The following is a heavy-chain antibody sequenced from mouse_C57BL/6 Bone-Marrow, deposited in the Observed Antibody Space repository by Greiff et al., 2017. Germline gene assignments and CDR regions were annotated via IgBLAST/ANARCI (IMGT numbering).Heavy chain of an antibody. CDR3: ARWRLL. CDR2: IFPGSGSS. D-gene: IGHD1-1*01. CDR1: GYTFTDYY. J-gene: IGHJ3*01. V-gene: IGHV1-75*01. Sequence: QVQLKQSGPELVQPGASVKISCKASGYTFTDYYINWVQQTPGQGLEWIGWIFPGSGSSYYNEKFKGKAPLTVDKSSITAYMLLSSLTSEDSAVYFCARWRLLWGQGTLVTVSA.